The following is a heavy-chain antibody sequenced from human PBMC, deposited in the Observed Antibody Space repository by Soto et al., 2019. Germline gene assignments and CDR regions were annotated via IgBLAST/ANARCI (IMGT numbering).Heavy chain of an antibody. D-gene: IGHD3-3*01. V-gene: IGHV4-39*01. J-gene: IGHJ6*02. CDR1: GGSISSSSYY. CDR3: ARHQRFWSGYTLSYYGMDV. CDR2: IYYSGST. Sequence: ASETLSLTCTVSGGSISSSSYYWGWIRQPPGKGLEWIGSIYYSGSTYYNPSLKSRVTISVDTSKNQFSLKLSSVTAADTAVYYCARHQRFWSGYTLSYYGMDVWGQGTTVTVSS.